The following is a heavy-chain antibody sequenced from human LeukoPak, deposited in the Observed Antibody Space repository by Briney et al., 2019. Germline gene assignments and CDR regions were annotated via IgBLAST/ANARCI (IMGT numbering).Heavy chain of an antibody. CDR2: ITISGHTK. CDR1: GFDLHTYE. V-gene: IGHV3-48*03. Sequence: TGGSLRLSCAASGFDLHTYEMNWVRQAPGKGLEWIADITISGHTKNYADSVKGRFTISRDSARTSLYLQMNSLRVEDTDVYFCARGDPHADLWGQGTLVTVSS. J-gene: IGHJ5*02. CDR3: ARGDPHADL.